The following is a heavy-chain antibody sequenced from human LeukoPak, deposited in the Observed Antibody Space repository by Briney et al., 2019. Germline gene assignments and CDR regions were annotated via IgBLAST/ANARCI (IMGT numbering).Heavy chain of an antibody. CDR1: GFTFNTYA. D-gene: IGHD3-10*01. CDR2: IVGSGDST. Sequence: QSGGSLRLSCAGSGFTFNTYAMSWVRQAPGKGLEWVSTIVGSGDSTYYADSVKGRFTISRDNSKNTVYLQTNSLRAEDTAVYYCAKGFYFGSGSYRYFDYWGQGTLVTVSS. V-gene: IGHV3-23*01. CDR3: AKGFYFGSGSYRYFDY. J-gene: IGHJ4*02.